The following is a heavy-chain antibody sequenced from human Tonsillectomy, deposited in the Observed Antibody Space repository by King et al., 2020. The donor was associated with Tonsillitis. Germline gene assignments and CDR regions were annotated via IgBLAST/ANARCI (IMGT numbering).Heavy chain of an antibody. Sequence: VQLVESGGGVVQPGGSLRLSCAPSGFTFNDYDMSWIRQAPGKGLEWVAYIRDDGNNKYYADSVTGRFTISRYNSRNKLYLQMNGLRTGDTAVYYCAKRHRDSSGYYSGFDSWGQGTLVTVSS. CDR1: GFTFNDYD. CDR3: AKRHRDSSGYYSGFDS. CDR2: IRDDGNNK. J-gene: IGHJ4*02. D-gene: IGHD3-22*01. V-gene: IGHV3-30*02.